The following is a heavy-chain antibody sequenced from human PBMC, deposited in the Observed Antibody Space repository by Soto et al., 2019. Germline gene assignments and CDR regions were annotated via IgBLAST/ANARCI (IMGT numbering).Heavy chain of an antibody. CDR2: ITASGSST. Sequence: GGSLRLSCVASGFTFSSFAMSWVRQAPGEGLEWVSSITASGSSTYYADSVKGRFTISRDNSKNTVYLQMNSLRVDDTALYFCVKVVCHTAVSGADSWGQGTQVTVSS. J-gene: IGHJ4*02. CDR3: VKVVCHTAVSGADS. CDR1: GFTFSSFA. D-gene: IGHD6-13*01. V-gene: IGHV3-23*01.